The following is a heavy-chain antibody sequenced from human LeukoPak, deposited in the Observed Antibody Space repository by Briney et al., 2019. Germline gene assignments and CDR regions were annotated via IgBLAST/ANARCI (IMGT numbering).Heavy chain of an antibody. D-gene: IGHD3-22*01. CDR3: ARAPYYYDSSGYYYYFDY. Sequence: HTGGSLRLSCAASGFTFSSYEMNWVRQAPGKVLEWVSYISSSGSTIYYADSVKGRFTISRDNAKNSLYLQMNSLRAEDTAVYYCARAPYYYDSSGYYYYFDYWGQGTLVTVSS. CDR2: ISSSGSTI. CDR1: GFTFSSYE. V-gene: IGHV3-48*03. J-gene: IGHJ4*02.